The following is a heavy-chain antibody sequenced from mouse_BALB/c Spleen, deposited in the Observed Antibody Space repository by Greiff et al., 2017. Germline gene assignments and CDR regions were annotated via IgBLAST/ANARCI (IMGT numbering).Heavy chain of an antibody. CDR3: AGPYGNPFAY. V-gene: IGHV3-2*02. CDR1: GYSITSYYA. CDR2: ISYSGST. Sequence: EVKVEESGPGLVKPSQSLSLTCTVTGYSITSYYAWNWIRQFPGNKLEWMGYISYSGSTSYNPSLKSRISITRDTSKNQFFLQLNSVTTEDTATYYCAGPYGNPFAYWGQGTLVTVSA. J-gene: IGHJ3*01. D-gene: IGHD2-1*01.